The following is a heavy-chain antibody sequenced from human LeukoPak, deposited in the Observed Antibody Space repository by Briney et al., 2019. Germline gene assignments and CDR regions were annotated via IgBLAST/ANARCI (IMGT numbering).Heavy chain of an antibody. J-gene: IGHJ6*03. CDR3: TRDVQDYDILTGYYYYYYMDV. Sequence: GGSLRLSCAASGFMFSDYYMICIRQAPGKGLEWVSYISSSGSTIYYADSVKGRFTISRDNAKNSLYLQMNSLKTEDTAVYYCTRDVQDYDILTGYYYYYYMDVWGKGTTVTISS. V-gene: IGHV3-11*01. D-gene: IGHD3-9*01. CDR1: GFMFSDYY. CDR2: ISSSGSTI.